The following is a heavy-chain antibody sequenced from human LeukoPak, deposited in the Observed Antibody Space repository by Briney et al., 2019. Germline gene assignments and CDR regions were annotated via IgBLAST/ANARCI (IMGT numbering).Heavy chain of an antibody. CDR3: ARAIKCPNGEAYYYYYGMDV. Sequence: PSQTLSLTCTVSGGSISSGGYYWSWIRQHPGKGLEWIGYIYYSGSTYYNQSLKSRVTISVDTSKNQFSLKLSSVTAAYTAVYYCARAIKCPNGEAYYYYYGMDVWGQGTTVTVSS. J-gene: IGHJ6*02. V-gene: IGHV4-31*03. CDR1: GGSISSGGYY. CDR2: IYYSGST. D-gene: IGHD4-17*01.